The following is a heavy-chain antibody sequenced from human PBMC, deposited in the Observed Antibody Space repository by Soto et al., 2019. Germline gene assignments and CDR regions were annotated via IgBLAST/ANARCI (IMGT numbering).Heavy chain of an antibody. CDR1: GGSFSGYY. J-gene: IGHJ6*02. CDR3: ARELNQLLPRPNPIYGMDV. Sequence: PSETLSLTCAVYGGSFSGYYWSWIRQPPGKGLEWIGEINHSGSTNYNPSLKSRVTISVDTSKNQFSLKLSSVTAADTAVYYWARELNQLLPRPNPIYGMDVRGQGTTVTVSS. CDR2: INHSGST. D-gene: IGHD2-2*01. V-gene: IGHV4-34*01.